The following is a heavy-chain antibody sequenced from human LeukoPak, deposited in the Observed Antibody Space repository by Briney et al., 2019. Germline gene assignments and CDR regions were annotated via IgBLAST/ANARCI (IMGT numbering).Heavy chain of an antibody. CDR3: AREPVTGDYYFDY. V-gene: IGHV3-48*03. CDR1: GFTFSSYE. D-gene: IGHD7-27*01. CDR2: ISSSGTTI. J-gene: IGHJ4*02. Sequence: GGSLRLSCAASGFTFSSYEMNWVRQAPGKGLEWVSYISSSGTTIYYADSVKGRFIISRDNAKNSLYLQMNSLRAEDTAVYYCAREPVTGDYYFDYWGQGTLVTVSS.